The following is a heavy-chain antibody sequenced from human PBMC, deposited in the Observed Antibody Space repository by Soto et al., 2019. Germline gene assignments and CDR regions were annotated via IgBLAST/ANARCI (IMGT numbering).Heavy chain of an antibody. CDR1: GGTFSSYA. CDR3: ARAPTGDGVGWFDP. CDR2: MNPNSGNT. Sequence: QVQLVQSRAEVKKPGSSVKVSCKASGGTFSSYAISWVRQATGQGLEWMGWMNPNSGNTGYAQKFQGRVTMTRNTSISTAYMELSSLRSEDTAVYYCARAPTGDGVGWFDPWGQGTLVTVSS. J-gene: IGHJ5*02. V-gene: IGHV1-8*02. D-gene: IGHD7-27*01.